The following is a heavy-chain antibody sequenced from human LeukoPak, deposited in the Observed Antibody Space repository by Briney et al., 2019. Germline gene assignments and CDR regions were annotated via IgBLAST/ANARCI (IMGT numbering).Heavy chain of an antibody. V-gene: IGHV4-59*01. Sequence: SETLSLTCTVSGGSLSSYYWSWIRQPPGKGLEWIGYIYYSGSTNYNPSLKSRVTISVDTSENQFSLKLSSVTAADTAVYYCARANTGSPYFDYWGQGTLVTVSS. CDR2: IYYSGST. J-gene: IGHJ4*02. CDR3: ARANTGSPYFDY. D-gene: IGHD2-8*01. CDR1: GGSLSSYY.